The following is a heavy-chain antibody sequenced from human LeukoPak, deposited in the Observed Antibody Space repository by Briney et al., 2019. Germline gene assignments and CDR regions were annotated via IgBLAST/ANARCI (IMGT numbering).Heavy chain of an antibody. CDR2: FDPEDGET. J-gene: IGHJ6*02. V-gene: IGHV1-24*01. CDR3: ATSNYYDSSGIYYYYGMDV. D-gene: IGHD3-22*01. Sequence: ASVKVSCKVSGYTLTELSMHWVRQAPGKGLEWMGGFDPEDGETICAQKFQGRVTMTEDTSTDTAYMELSSLRSEDTAVYYCATSNYYDSSGIYYYYGMDVWGQGTTVTVSS. CDR1: GYTLTELS.